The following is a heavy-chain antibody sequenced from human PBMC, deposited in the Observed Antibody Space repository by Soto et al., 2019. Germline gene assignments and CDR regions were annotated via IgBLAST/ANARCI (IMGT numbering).Heavy chain of an antibody. D-gene: IGHD6-25*01. CDR2: ISDNGANT. J-gene: IGHJ4*02. Sequence: EVQMLESGGGVVRPGGSLRLSCIASGFTFSNYAMSWVRQAPGKGLEWVSTISDNGANTFIGDSMKDHFDISRDNSKNTVFLHLSTVRAEDTAIYYCARAIGADFFDYWGQGPPVTVSS. CDR3: ARAIGADFFDY. V-gene: IGHV3-23*01. CDR1: GFTFSNYA.